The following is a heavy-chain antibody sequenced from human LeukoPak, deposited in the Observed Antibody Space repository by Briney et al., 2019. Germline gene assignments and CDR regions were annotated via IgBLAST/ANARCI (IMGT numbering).Heavy chain of an antibody. J-gene: IGHJ4*02. CDR2: ISPDGSSA. V-gene: IGHV3-74*03. CDR3: ARVSFCPRCHFDY. Sequence: GGSLRLSCAASGFSFSRYWMHWVRQAPGKGLVWVARISPDGSSALSADSVRGRFTISRDNADNTLYLQLNSLRAEDTAVYYCARVSFCPRCHFDYWGQGTLVTDPS. D-gene: IGHD2/OR15-2a*01. CDR1: GFSFSRYW.